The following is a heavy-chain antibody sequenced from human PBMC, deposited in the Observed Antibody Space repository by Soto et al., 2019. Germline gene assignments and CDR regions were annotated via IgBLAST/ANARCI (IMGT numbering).Heavy chain of an antibody. D-gene: IGHD3-3*01. Sequence: ASVKVSCKASGYTFTSYDINWVRQATGQGLEWMGWMNPNSVNTGYAQKFQGRVTMTRNTSISTAYMELSSLRSEDTAVYYCARTNYDFWSGYQVPHDYWGQGTLVTVSS. CDR1: GYTFTSYD. V-gene: IGHV1-8*01. CDR2: MNPNSVNT. J-gene: IGHJ4*02. CDR3: ARTNYDFWSGYQVPHDY.